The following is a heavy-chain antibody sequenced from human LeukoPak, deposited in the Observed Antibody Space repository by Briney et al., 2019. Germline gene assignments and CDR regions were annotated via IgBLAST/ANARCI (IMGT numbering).Heavy chain of an antibody. D-gene: IGHD2-2*01. CDR3: ARRVQVVPAATPVYYMDV. CDR1: GFTFDDYG. J-gene: IGHJ6*03. CDR2: SNWNGGST. V-gene: IGHV3-20*01. Sequence: GGSLTLSCAASGFTFDDYGMSWVRQAPGKGLEWVSGSNWNGGSTGYADSVKGRFTISRDNAKNSLYLQMNSLRAEDTALYHCARRVQVVPAATPVYYMDVWGKGTTVTVSS.